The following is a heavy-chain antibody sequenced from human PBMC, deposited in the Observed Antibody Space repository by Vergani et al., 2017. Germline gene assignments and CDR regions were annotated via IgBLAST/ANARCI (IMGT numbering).Heavy chain of an antibody. D-gene: IGHD6-6*01. CDR1: GFTFSSYE. V-gene: IGHV3-48*03. J-gene: IGHJ4*02. Sequence: EVQLVESGGGLVQPGGSLRLSCAASGFTFSSYEMNWVRQAPGKGLEWVSYISSSGSTIYYADSVKGRFTISRDNAKNSLYLQMNSLRAEDTALYYCAKDSSSGYFDYWGQGTLVTVSS. CDR2: ISSSGSTI. CDR3: AKDSSSGYFDY.